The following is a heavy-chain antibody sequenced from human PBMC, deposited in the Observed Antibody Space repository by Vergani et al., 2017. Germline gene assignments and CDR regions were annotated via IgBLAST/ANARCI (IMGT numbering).Heavy chain of an antibody. CDR2: IIPIFGTA. CDR3: AREYSSSSRFYYYYMDV. V-gene: IGHV1-69*01. CDR1: GGTFSSYA. Sequence: QVQLVQSGAEVKKPGSSVKVSCKASGGTFSSYAISWVRQAPGQGLEWMGGIIPIFGTANYAQEFQGRVTITADESTSPAYMELSSLSSEDTAVYYCAREYSSSSRFYYYYMDVWGKGTTVTVSS. D-gene: IGHD6-6*01. J-gene: IGHJ6*03.